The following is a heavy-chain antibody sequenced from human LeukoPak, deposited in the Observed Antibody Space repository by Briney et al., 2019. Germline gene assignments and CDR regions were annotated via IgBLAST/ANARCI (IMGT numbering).Heavy chain of an antibody. CDR1: GFTFSSYA. CDR3: ARPQLELSFGHYYGMDV. Sequence: PGRSLRLSCAASGFTFSSYAMKWVRQAPGKGLEWVAVISYDGSNKYYADSVKGRFTISRDNSKNTLYLQMNSLRAEDTAVYYCARPQLELSFGHYYGMDVWGQGTTVTVSS. J-gene: IGHJ6*02. V-gene: IGHV3-30-3*01. CDR2: ISYDGSNK. D-gene: IGHD1-7*01.